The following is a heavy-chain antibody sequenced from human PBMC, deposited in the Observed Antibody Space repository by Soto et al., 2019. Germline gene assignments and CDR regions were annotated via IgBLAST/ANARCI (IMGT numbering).Heavy chain of an antibody. CDR1: GFTFSHRG. CDR3: AKDNTIFDH. V-gene: IGHV3-23*01. Sequence: GGSLRLSCAASGFTFSHRGMIWVRQAPGKGLEWVSAISGSGGSTYYADSVKGRFTISRDNSKDTLFLQMNSLRAGDTAVYYCAKDNTIFDHWGQGTLVTVSS. J-gene: IGHJ5*02. D-gene: IGHD2-2*01. CDR2: ISGSGGST.